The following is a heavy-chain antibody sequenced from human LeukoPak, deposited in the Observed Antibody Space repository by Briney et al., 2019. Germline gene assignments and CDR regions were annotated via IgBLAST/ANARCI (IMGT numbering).Heavy chain of an antibody. Sequence: GEPLEISCKGSGYRFTSYWIGLVRQMPGKGVGWIGTIFPGDSDTRYSPSFQGQVTISADKSISTAYLQWSSLKASDTAMYYCARLHYDILTGYSPGLDYWGQGTLVTVSS. CDR2: IFPGDSDT. J-gene: IGHJ4*02. CDR3: ARLHYDILTGYSPGLDY. CDR1: GYRFTSYW. D-gene: IGHD3-9*01. V-gene: IGHV5-51*01.